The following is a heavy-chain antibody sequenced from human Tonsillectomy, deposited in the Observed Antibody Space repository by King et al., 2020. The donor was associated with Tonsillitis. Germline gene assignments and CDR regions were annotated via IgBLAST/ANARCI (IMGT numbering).Heavy chain of an antibody. CDR2: IYSGGST. D-gene: IGHD6-19*01. CDR1: GFTVSSNY. V-gene: IGHV3-53*01. CDR3: ARGWGSGWYFDYFDY. J-gene: IGHJ4*02. Sequence: VQLVESGGGLIQPGGSLRLSCAASGFTVSSNYMSWVRQAPGKGLEWVSVIYSGGSTYYADSVKGRFAISRDNSKNTLYLQMNSLRAEDTAVYYCARGWGSGWYFDYFDYWGLGTLVTVSS.